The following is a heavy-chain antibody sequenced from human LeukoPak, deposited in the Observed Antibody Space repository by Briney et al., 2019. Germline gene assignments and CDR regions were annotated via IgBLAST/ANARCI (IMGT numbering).Heavy chain of an antibody. V-gene: IGHV4-39*07. CDR1: GGSISSSSYY. D-gene: IGHD2-2*01. Sequence: SETLSLTCTVSGGSISSSSYYWGWIRQPPGKGLEWIGEINHSGSTNYNPSLKSRVTISVDTSKNQFSLKLSSVTAADTAVYYCARLDCSSTSCSYFDYWGQGTLVTVSS. CDR3: ARLDCSSTSCSYFDY. CDR2: INHSGST. J-gene: IGHJ4*02.